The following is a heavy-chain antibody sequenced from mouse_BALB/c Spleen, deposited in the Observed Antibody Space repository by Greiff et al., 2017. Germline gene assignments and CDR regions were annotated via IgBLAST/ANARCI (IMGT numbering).Heavy chain of an antibody. CDR2: IDPENGDT. CDR1: GFNITDYY. J-gene: IGHJ4*01. Sequence: VQLQQSGAELVRSGASVKLSCTASGFNITDYYMHWVKQRPEQGLEWIGWIDPENGDTEYAPKFQGKATMTADTSSNTAYLQLSSLTSEDTAVYYCPYGPYAMDYWGQGTSVTVSS. V-gene: IGHV14-4*02. D-gene: IGHD1-1*02. CDR3: PYGPYAMDY.